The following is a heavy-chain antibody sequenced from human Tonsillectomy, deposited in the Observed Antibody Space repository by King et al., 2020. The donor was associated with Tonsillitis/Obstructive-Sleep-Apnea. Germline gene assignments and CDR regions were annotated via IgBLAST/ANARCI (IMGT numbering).Heavy chain of an antibody. CDR1: GFTFSSYS. D-gene: IGHD3-3*01. CDR2: ISSSSSTI. Sequence: VQLVQSGGGLVQPGGSLRLSCAASGFTFSSYSMNWVRQAPGKGLEWVSYISSSSSTIYYADSVKGRFTISRDNAKNSLYLQMNSLRDEDTAVYYCAREEWLLFPWYFDLWGRGTLVTVSS. J-gene: IGHJ2*01. V-gene: IGHV3-48*02. CDR3: AREEWLLFPWYFDL.